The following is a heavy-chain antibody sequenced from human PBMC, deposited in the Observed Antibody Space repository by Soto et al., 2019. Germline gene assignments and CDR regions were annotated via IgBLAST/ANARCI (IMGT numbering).Heavy chain of an antibody. V-gene: IGHV1-18*01. Sequence: ASVQVSCKASGYIFNKYGFNWVRQAPGQGLEWMGRISAFNGYTNFAQKFQGRVTLTTDTSTNTAYMELSSLRSDDTAIYYCARGRGVVIPAGTPDAFDVWGQGTMVTVSS. D-gene: IGHD2-21*01. CDR1: GYIFNKYG. J-gene: IGHJ3*01. CDR2: ISAFNGYT. CDR3: ARGRGVVIPAGTPDAFDV.